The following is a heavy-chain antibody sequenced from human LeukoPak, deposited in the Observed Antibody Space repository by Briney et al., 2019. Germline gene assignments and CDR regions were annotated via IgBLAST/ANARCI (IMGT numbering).Heavy chain of an antibody. V-gene: IGHV1-46*01. D-gene: IGHD3-9*01. Sequence: ASVKVSCTASGYTFTSYYMHWVRQAPGQGLEWMGIINPSGGSTSYAQKFQGRVTMTRDTSTSTVYMELSSLRSEDTAVYYCARAQLLRYFDWLVEHNGFDYWGQGTLVTVSS. CDR1: GYTFTSYY. J-gene: IGHJ4*02. CDR3: ARAQLLRYFDWLVEHNGFDY. CDR2: INPSGGST.